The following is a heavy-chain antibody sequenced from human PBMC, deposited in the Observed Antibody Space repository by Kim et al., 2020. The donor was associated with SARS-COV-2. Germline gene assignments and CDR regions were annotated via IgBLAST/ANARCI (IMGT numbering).Heavy chain of an antibody. Sequence: GGSLRLSCAASGFTFDDYAMHWVRQAPGKGLEWVSGISWNSGSIGYADSVKGRFTISRDNAKNSLYLQMNSLRAEDTALYYFAKDIDIVVVPAAGEHYYGMDVWGQGTTVTVSS. V-gene: IGHV3-9*01. D-gene: IGHD2-2*01. CDR3: AKDIDIVVVPAAGEHYYGMDV. CDR1: GFTFDDYA. J-gene: IGHJ6*02. CDR2: ISWNSGSI.